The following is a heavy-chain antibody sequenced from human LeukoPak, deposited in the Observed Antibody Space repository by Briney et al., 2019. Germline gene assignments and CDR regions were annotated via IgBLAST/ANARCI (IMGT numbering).Heavy chain of an antibody. V-gene: IGHV3-9*01. J-gene: IGHJ3*02. CDR2: ISWNSGSI. CDR3: AKEFLAYDAFDI. Sequence: GGSLRLSCAASGFSIDDYAMYWVRQAPGKGLEWVSGISWNSGSIGYVDSVKGRFTISRDNAKNSLCLQMNSLRAEDTALYYCAKEFLAYDAFDIWGQGTMVTVSS. CDR1: GFSIDDYA.